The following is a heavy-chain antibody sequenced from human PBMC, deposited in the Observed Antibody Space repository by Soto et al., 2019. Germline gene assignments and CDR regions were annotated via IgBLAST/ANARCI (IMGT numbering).Heavy chain of an antibody. D-gene: IGHD5-18*01. CDR2: MSYDGSRK. Sequence: GGSLRLSCAASGFIFGSYGMHWVRQAPGKGLEWVAVMSYDGSRKYYADSVKGRFTISRDNSKNTLSLEMNSLRAEDTAVYYCARDLYSYGYPDEWGQGTLVTVSS. CDR3: ARDLYSYGYPDE. V-gene: IGHV3-30*03. CDR1: GFIFGSYG. J-gene: IGHJ4*02.